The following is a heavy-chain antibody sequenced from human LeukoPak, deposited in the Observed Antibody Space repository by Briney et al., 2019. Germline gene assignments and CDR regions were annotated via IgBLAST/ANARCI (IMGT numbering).Heavy chain of an antibody. CDR1: GASVSSGNYY. D-gene: IGHD1-26*01. J-gene: IGHJ1*01. CDR3: ARGVRAIVGALGYFQH. Sequence: SSETLSLTCTVSGASVSSGNYYWTWIRRPAGKGLEWIGSIYYSGSTYYNPSLKSRVTISVDTSKNQFSLKLSSVTAADTAVYYCARGVRAIVGALGYFQHWGQGTLVTVSS. CDR2: IYYSGST. V-gene: IGHV4-39*07.